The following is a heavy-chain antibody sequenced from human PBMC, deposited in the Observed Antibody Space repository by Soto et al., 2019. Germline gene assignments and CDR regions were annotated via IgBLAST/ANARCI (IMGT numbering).Heavy chain of an antibody. J-gene: IGHJ5*02. CDR1: GYTFTSYG. V-gene: IGHV1-18*01. CDR3: ASNGYSSTWHSWFDP. Sequence: ASVKVSCKASGYTFTSYGISWVRQAPGQGLEWMGWISAYNDNTYYAQKLQGRVTMTTDTSTSTAYMELSSLRSEDTAVYYCASNGYSSTWHSWFDPWGQGTLVTVSS. D-gene: IGHD6-13*01. CDR2: ISAYNDNT.